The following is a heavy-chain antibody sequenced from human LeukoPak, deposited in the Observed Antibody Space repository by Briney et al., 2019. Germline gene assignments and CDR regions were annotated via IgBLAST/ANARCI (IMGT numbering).Heavy chain of an antibody. CDR2: INPNAGAT. D-gene: IGHD3-9*01. Sequence: GASVKVSCKASGYTFTSYYMLWVRLAPGQGLEWMGIINPNAGATSYAQKFQGRVTVTRDTSTSTVYMELSSLRSEDTAVYYCARDLSGGKLRYFDWLPTDYWGQGTLVTVSS. CDR1: GYTFTSYY. V-gene: IGHV1-46*01. CDR3: ARDLSGGKLRYFDWLPTDY. J-gene: IGHJ4*02.